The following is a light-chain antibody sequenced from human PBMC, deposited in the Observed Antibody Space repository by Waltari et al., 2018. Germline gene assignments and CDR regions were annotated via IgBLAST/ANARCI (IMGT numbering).Light chain of an antibody. J-gene: IGKJ4*01. CDR1: ESASSN. CDR2: GAS. Sequence: EIVMTQSPATLSVSPGERATLSCRARESASSNVAWYQQKPGQAPRLLIYGASTRATGVPAKFRGSGSGTDFTLTISSLQSEDFAVYYCQQYYHWVAFGGGTWVQIK. V-gene: IGKV3-15*01. CDR3: QQYYHWVA.